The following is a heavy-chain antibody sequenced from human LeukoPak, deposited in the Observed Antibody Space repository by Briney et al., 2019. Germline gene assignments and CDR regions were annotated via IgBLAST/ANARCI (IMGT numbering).Heavy chain of an antibody. V-gene: IGHV3-74*01. CDR1: GFTVSGNW. CDR2: INSDGSST. D-gene: IGHD2-15*01. CDR3: ARRDNYDY. Sequence: PGGSLRLSCAASGFTVSGNWMHWVRQAPGKGLVWVSRINSDGSSTSYADSVEGRFTISRDNAKNTLYLQMSSLRAEDTAVYYCARRDNYDYWGQGTLVTVSS. J-gene: IGHJ4*02.